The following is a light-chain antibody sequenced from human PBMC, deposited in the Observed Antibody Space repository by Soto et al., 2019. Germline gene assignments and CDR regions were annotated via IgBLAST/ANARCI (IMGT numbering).Light chain of an antibody. V-gene: IGLV2-14*01. CDR3: SSFTSSFTLV. Sequence: QSALTQPASVSASPGQSITISCTGTSSDVGGYKFVSWYQHHPGKAPKLMIYEVNNRPSGVSNRFSGSKSGNTASLTISGLQPEDEADYYCSSFTSSFTLVFGGGTKVTVL. CDR2: EVN. J-gene: IGLJ2*01. CDR1: SSDVGGYKF.